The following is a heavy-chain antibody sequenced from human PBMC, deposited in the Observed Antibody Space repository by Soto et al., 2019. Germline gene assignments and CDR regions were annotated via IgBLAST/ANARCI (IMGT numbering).Heavy chain of an antibody. CDR2: IIPVFGTT. D-gene: IGHD2-2*01. J-gene: IGHJ6*02. CDR1: GGTFSNYT. Sequence: QVQLVQSGAEVKKPGSSVKVFCKASGGTFSNYTISWVRQAPGQGLEWMGGIIPVFGTTDYEQKFQGRVTITADGPTSTAKMQLSSLRAADTAVYYCARSSPYIVVRKPTGNQDYYGMDDWGQGTTVNVSS. V-gene: IGHV1-69*01. CDR3: ARSSPYIVVRKPTGNQDYYGMDD.